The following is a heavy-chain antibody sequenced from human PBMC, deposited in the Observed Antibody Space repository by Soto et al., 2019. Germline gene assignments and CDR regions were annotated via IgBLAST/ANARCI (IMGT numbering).Heavy chain of an antibody. J-gene: IGHJ6*02. CDR3: ARSQVSKLELRYYYYYGMDV. Sequence: GASVKVSCKASGGTFSSYAISWVRQAPGQGLEWMGGIIPIFGTANYAQKFQGRVTITADESTSTAYMELSSLRSEDTAVYYCARSQVSKLELRYYYYYGMDVWGQGITVTVSS. CDR1: GGTFSSYA. CDR2: IIPIFGTA. D-gene: IGHD1-7*01. V-gene: IGHV1-69*13.